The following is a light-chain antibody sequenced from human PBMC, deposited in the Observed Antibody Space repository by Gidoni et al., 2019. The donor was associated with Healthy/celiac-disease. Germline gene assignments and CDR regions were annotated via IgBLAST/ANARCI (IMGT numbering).Light chain of an antibody. CDR1: QGISSY. CDR3: QQLNSYPIT. J-gene: IGKJ5*01. CDR2: AAS. V-gene: IGKV1-9*01. Sequence: DIQLTQSPSFLSASVGDRVTITGRASQGISSYLAWYQQKPGKAPKLLIYAASTLQSGVPSRFSGSGSGTEFTLTISSLQPEDFATYYCQQLNSYPITFXXXTRLEIK.